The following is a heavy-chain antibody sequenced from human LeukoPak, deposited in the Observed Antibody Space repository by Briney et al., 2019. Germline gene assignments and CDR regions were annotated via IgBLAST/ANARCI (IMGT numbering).Heavy chain of an antibody. Sequence: PGGSLRLSCATSGFTFTIFGINWVRRAPGKGPEWVSYIDARSGITYYADSVQGRFTISRDNAKESVFLQMNGLRVDDTAVYYCARTHDFGRGPPGDAFDNWGQGTPVIVSS. J-gene: IGHJ3*02. CDR1: GFTFTIFG. D-gene: IGHD3-3*01. CDR3: ARTHDFGRGPPGDAFDN. CDR2: IDARSGIT. V-gene: IGHV3-48*01.